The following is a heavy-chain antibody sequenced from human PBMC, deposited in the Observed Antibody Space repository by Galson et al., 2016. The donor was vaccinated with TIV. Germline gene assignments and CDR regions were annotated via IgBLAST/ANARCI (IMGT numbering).Heavy chain of an antibody. V-gene: IGHV3-23*01. CDR2: LSGGATNT. J-gene: IGHJ4*02. Sequence: LRLSCAASGFRFNEYEMSWVRQAPGKGLEWVSALSGGATNTYYTDSVKGRFTISRDNSQNKVFLEMDSLRVDDTAVYYCAKDRGYFEGFDHWGPGTLVTVSS. CDR1: GFRFNEYE. CDR3: AKDRGYFEGFDH. D-gene: IGHD6-25*01.